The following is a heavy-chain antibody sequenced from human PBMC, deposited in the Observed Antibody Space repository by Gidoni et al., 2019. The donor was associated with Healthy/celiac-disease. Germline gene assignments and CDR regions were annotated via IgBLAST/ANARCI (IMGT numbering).Heavy chain of an antibody. CDR1: GGRISSYY. CDR3: ARSRGRSAACWGEWFDP. V-gene: IGHV4-59*01. Sequence: QVQLQASGPGLVKPSETLSLTCTVTGGRISSYYWSWIRQPPGKGLVWIGEIYYSVSTNYNPSRKRRVTISVDTSKTQFSLYLSLVTAADTAVYYCARSRGRSAACWGEWFDPWGQGTLVTVSS. CDR2: IYYSVST. D-gene: IGHD2-2*01. J-gene: IGHJ5*02.